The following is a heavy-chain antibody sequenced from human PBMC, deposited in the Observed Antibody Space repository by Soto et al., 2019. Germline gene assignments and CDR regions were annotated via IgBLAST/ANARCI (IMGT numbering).Heavy chain of an antibody. D-gene: IGHD2-2*01. CDR1: GGSFSGYY. CDR2: INHSGST. V-gene: IGHV4-34*01. CDR3: ARGDLVPAAAIQWFDP. J-gene: IGHJ5*02. Sequence: SETLSLTCAVYGGSFSGYYWSWIRQPPGKGLEWIGEINHSGSTNYNPSLKSRVTISVDTSKNQFSLKLSSVTAADTAVYYCARGDLVPAAAIQWFDPWGQGTLVTVSS.